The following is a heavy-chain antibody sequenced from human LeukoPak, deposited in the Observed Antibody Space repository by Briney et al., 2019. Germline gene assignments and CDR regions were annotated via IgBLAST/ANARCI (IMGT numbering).Heavy chain of an antibody. CDR2: ISSSSSYI. CDR3: ARGGRGDWDFDY. J-gene: IGHJ4*02. Sequence: PGGSLRLPCAASGFTFSSYSMNWVRQAPGKGLEWVSSISSSSSYIYYADSVKGRFTISRDNAKNSLYLQMNSLRAEDTAVYYCARGGRGDWDFDYWGQGTLVTVSS. D-gene: IGHD1-1*01. CDR1: GFTFSSYS. V-gene: IGHV3-21*01.